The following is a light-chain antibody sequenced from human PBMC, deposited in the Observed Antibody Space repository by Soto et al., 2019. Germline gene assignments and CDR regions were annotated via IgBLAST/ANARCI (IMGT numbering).Light chain of an antibody. J-gene: IGKJ1*01. V-gene: IGKV3-15*01. Sequence: IVMTQSPATLSVSPGESATLSCRASQSISSNLAWYQQKPGQAPRLLIYAASTRAAGIPARFSGSGSGTEFTLTISSLQSVDFAVYYCEQYNKWPLAFGQGTKVEIK. CDR1: QSISSN. CDR2: AAS. CDR3: EQYNKWPLA.